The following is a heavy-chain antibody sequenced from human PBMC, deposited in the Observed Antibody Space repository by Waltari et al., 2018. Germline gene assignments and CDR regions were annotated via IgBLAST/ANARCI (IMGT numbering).Heavy chain of an antibody. CDR1: GGSISSGDYY. V-gene: IGHV4-30-4*08. D-gene: IGHD2-15*01. Sequence: QVQLQESGPGLVKPSQTLSLTCTVSGGSISSGDYYWSWIRQPPGKGLEWIGYIYYSGSTYYNPSLKSRVTISVDTSKNQFSLKLSSVTAADTAVYYCARKLGYCSGGSCYSFDYWGQGTLVTVSS. CDR3: ARKLGYCSGGSCYSFDY. J-gene: IGHJ4*02. CDR2: IYYSGST.